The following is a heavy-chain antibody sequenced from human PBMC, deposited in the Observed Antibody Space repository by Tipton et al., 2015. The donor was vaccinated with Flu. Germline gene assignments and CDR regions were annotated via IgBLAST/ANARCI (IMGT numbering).Heavy chain of an antibody. V-gene: IGHV3-7*01. CDR2: TKQDGSEK. Sequence: SLRLSCAASGFTFNTYWMSWVRQAPGKGLEWVANTKQDGSEKYYVDSVKGRFTISRDNANNALYLQMNSLRDEDTAVYYCARVGKIREYDFWSGYYTNYHNYGVEVWGQGTTVTVSS. D-gene: IGHD3-3*01. CDR3: ARVGKIREYDFWSGYYTNYHNYGVEV. CDR1: GFTFNTYW. J-gene: IGHJ6*02.